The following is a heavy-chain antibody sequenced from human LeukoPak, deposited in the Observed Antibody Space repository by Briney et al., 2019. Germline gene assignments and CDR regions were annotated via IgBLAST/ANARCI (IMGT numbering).Heavy chain of an antibody. Sequence: SETLSLTCTVSGGSISSSSYYWGWIRQPPGKGLEWIGSIYYSGSTYYNPSLKSRVTISVDTSKNQFSLKLSSVTAADTAVYYCARPDGELDAFDIWGQGTTVTVSS. J-gene: IGHJ3*02. CDR3: ARPDGELDAFDI. V-gene: IGHV4-39*01. D-gene: IGHD3-10*01. CDR2: IYYSGST. CDR1: GGSISSSSYY.